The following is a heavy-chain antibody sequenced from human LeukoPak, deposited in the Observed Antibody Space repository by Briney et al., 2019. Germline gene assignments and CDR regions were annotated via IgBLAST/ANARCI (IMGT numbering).Heavy chain of an antibody. V-gene: IGHV1-69-2*01. Sequence: GASVKVSCKASGYTFTNYGISWVRQAPGQGLEWMGLVDPEDGETIYAEKFQGRVTITADTSTDTAYMELSSLRSEDTAVYYCATGPGGGGGYYFDYWGQGTLVTVSS. CDR1: GYTFTNYG. D-gene: IGHD2-15*01. CDR3: ATGPGGGGGYYFDY. J-gene: IGHJ4*02. CDR2: VDPEDGET.